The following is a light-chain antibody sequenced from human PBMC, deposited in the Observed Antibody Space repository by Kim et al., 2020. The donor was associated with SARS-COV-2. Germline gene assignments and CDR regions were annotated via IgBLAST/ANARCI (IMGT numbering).Light chain of an antibody. J-gene: IGLJ2*01. Sequence: QSALTQPASVSGSPGQSITISCTGTSSDVGTFNFVSWYQQHPGKAPKLMIYDVSDRPSGVSNRFSASKSGNTASLTISGLQAEDEADYYCSSYSASSTYVLFGGGTQRPS. CDR3: SSYSASSTYVL. CDR2: DVS. CDR1: SSDVGTFNF. V-gene: IGLV2-14*03.